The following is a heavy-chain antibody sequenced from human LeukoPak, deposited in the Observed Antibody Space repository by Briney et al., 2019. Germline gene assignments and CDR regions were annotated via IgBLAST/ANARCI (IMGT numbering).Heavy chain of an antibody. CDR2: IWFDGSKK. CDR1: GFTFSSYA. D-gene: IGHD3-10*01. V-gene: IGHV3-33*08. CDR3: ARAQMVRYYGMDV. Sequence: GGSLRLSCAVSGFTFSSYAMSWVRQTPGKGLEWVAVIWFDGSKKYYAESVKGRFTISRDNSKNTLYLQMNSLRAEDTAVYYCARAQMVRYYGMDVWGQGTTVIVSS. J-gene: IGHJ6*02.